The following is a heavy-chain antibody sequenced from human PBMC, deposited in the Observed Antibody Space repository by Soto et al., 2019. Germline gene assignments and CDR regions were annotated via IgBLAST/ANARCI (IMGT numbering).Heavy chain of an antibody. CDR1: GFTFSTYW. CDR2: MDHDGSET. V-gene: IGHV3-7*01. Sequence: EVQLVESGGGLVQPGVSLRLSCAASGFTFSTYWMTWVRQPPGKGLEWVANMDHDGSETYYVDSVRGRFTVSRDNAKNSLYLQMNSLRVEDTAVYYCVCGGNFFIYWGQGTLVTV. D-gene: IGHD3-16*01. CDR3: VCGGNFFIY. J-gene: IGHJ4*02.